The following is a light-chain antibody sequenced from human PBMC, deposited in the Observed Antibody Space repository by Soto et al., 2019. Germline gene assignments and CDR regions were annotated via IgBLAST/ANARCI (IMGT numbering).Light chain of an antibody. Sequence: DIQMTQSPSSLSASVGDRVTITCQASRDIGKFLNWFQEKPGKAPKLLIYDASNLQTGVASRFSGSGSGTDFTLPITDLQPEDFATYYCQRYDSLPPTFGQGTRLEIK. CDR1: RDIGKF. V-gene: IGKV1-33*01. CDR2: DAS. CDR3: QRYDSLPPT. J-gene: IGKJ5*01.